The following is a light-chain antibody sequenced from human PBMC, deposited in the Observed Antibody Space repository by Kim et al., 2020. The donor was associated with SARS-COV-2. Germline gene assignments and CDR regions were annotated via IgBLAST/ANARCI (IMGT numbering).Light chain of an antibody. Sequence: VSPGESATLSCRASQSVSSTLAWYQQKPGHAPMLLMYGASIMATCIPARFSGSGSGTEFTLTISSLQSEDFAVYYCQQYNNWPLTFGGGTKVDIK. CDR2: GAS. CDR1: QSVSST. CDR3: QQYNNWPLT. J-gene: IGKJ4*01. V-gene: IGKV3D-15*01.